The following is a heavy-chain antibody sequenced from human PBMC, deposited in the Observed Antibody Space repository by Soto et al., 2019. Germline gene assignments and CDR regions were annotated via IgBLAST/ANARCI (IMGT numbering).Heavy chain of an antibody. V-gene: IGHV3-21*01. CDR3: ARAPGYYDSSGYPWGYYGMDF. CDR1: GFTFSSYS. D-gene: IGHD3-22*01. J-gene: IGHJ6*02. Sequence: GGSLRLSCAASGFTFSSYSMNWVRQAPGKGLEWVSSISSSSSYIYYADSVKGRFAISRDNAKNSLYLQMNSLRAEDTAVYYCARAPGYYDSSGYPWGYYGMDFSGQGTTVTVSS. CDR2: ISSSSSYI.